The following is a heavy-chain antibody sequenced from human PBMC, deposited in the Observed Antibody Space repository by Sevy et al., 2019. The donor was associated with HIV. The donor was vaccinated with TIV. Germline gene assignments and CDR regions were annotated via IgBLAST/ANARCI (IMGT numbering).Heavy chain of an antibody. D-gene: IGHD2-15*01. V-gene: IGHV3-49*04. CDR1: GFTFTDYA. CDR2: FKRKADGGTL. J-gene: IGHJ4*02. CDR3: TWWKGAQSVFDY. Sequence: GGSLRLSCTASGFTFTDYAMNWVRQSPGKGLEWVAFFKRKADGGTLDHAASEKGRFTISRDDSKNIAYLQMNDLKTEDTGVYYCTWWKGAQSVFDYWGQGALVTVSS.